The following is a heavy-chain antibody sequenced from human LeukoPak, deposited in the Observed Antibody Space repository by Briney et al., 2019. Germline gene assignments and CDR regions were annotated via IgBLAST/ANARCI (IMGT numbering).Heavy chain of an antibody. Sequence: AGYLSFSCAASGFIFSNYIMNRVGQAPGNGLEWVSSITNSSRYTYYADSVRGRFTISRDNAKNSLYLQMNSLRAEDTAVYYCARSYEGSGFSDWGQGTLVTVSS. D-gene: IGHD3-3*01. J-gene: IGHJ4*02. CDR2: ITNSSRYT. CDR1: GFIFSNYI. V-gene: IGHV3-21*01. CDR3: ARSYEGSGFSD.